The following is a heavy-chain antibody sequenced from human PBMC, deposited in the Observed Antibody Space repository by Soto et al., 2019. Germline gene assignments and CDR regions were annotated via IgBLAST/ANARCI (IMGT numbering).Heavy chain of an antibody. CDR1: GFTFSSYE. V-gene: IGHV3-48*03. CDR3: ARDTIFGVVTSYYYYYGMEV. Sequence: GWSLRLSCAASGFTFSSYEMNLVRQAPGKGLEWVSYISSSGSTIYYADSVKGRFTISRDNAKNSLYLQMNSLRAEDTAVYYCARDTIFGVVTSYYYYYGMEVWGQGTKVTVSS. J-gene: IGHJ6*02. CDR2: ISSSGSTI. D-gene: IGHD3-3*01.